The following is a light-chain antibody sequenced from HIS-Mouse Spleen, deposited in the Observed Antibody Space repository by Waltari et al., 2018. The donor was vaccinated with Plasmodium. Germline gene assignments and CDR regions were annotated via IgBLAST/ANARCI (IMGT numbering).Light chain of an antibody. CDR3: QSYDSSLSGWV. Sequence: QSVLTQPPSVSGAPGQRVTISCTGSSSHTGAGYDVHWYQQLPATAPKLLIYGNSNRPSGVPDRFSGSKSGTSASLAITGLQAEDEADYYCQSYDSSLSGWVFGGGTKLTVL. V-gene: IGLV1-40*01. J-gene: IGLJ3*02. CDR1: SSHTGAGYD. CDR2: GNS.